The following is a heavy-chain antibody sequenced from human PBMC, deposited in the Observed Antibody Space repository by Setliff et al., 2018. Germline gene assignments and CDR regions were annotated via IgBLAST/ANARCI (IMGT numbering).Heavy chain of an antibody. D-gene: IGHD2-15*01. V-gene: IGHV4-59*01. CDR1: GGSISGDY. CDR2: LYYTGSA. CDR3: AKSHVVGTTVVARHFDY. Sequence: SETLSLTCTVSGGSISGDYWNWIRQSPGKGLEWIGNLYYTGSANFNPSLKSRVTMSIDTSKNQFSLKLSSVTAADTAVYYCAKSHVVGTTVVARHFDYWGSGILVTVSS. J-gene: IGHJ4*01.